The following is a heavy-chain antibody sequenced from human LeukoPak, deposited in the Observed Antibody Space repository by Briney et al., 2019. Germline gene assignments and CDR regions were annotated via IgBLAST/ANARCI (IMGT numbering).Heavy chain of an antibody. CDR3: ARENSGWSSLYYFDY. D-gene: IGHD6-19*01. CDR1: GGSISSGSYY. J-gene: IGHJ4*02. V-gene: IGHV4-61*02. CDR2: IYTSGST. Sequence: PSQTLSLTGTVSGGSISSGSYYWSWIRQPAGKGLEWIVRIYTSGSTNYNPSLKSRVTISVDTSKNQSSLRLSSVTAAATAVYYCARENSGWSSLYYFDYWGQGTLVTVSS.